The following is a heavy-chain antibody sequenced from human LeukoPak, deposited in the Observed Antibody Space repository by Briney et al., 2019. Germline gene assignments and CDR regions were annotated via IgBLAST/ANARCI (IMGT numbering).Heavy chain of an antibody. V-gene: IGHV3-30*18. J-gene: IGHJ4*02. CDR2: ISYDGSNK. CDR3: AKDFESSIDY. Sequence: GGSLRLSCTASGFTFNYAWMSWVRQAPGKGLEWVAVISYDGSNKYYADSVKGRFTISRDNSKNTLYLQMNSLRAEDTAVYYCAKDFESSIDYWGQGTLVTVSS. CDR1: GFTFNYAW. D-gene: IGHD6-6*01.